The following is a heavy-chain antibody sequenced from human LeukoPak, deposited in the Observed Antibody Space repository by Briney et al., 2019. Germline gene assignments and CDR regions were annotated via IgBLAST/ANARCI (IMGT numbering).Heavy chain of an antibody. V-gene: IGHV3-15*07. Sequence: GGSLRLSCAVSGLTLSNVWMNWVRQAPEKGLEWVGRIKSKSAGGTTDFAAPVKGRFTISRDDSKITLYLQMNSLTSEDTAVYYCAQGSGQYYEYWGQGTLVTVSS. CDR2: IKSKSAGGTT. CDR3: AQGSGQYYEY. D-gene: IGHD3-22*01. CDR1: GLTLSNVW. J-gene: IGHJ4*02.